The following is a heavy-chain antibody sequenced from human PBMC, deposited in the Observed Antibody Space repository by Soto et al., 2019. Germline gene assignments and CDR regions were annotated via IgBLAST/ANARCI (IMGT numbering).Heavy chain of an antibody. V-gene: IGHV1-69*13. Sequence: SVKVSCKASGGTFSSYAISWVRQAPGQGLEWMGGIIPIFGTANYAQKFQGRVTITADESTSTAYMELSSLRSEDTAVYYCARTPVNYYDSSGYYCFDYWGQGTLVTVSS. CDR3: ARTPVNYYDSSGYYCFDY. D-gene: IGHD3-22*01. CDR2: IIPIFGTA. CDR1: GGTFSSYA. J-gene: IGHJ4*02.